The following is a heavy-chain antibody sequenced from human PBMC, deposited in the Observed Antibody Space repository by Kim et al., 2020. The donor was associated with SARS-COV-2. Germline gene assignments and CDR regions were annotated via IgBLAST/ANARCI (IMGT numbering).Heavy chain of an antibody. V-gene: IGHV3-15*01. CDR2: IKSRTDGETT. CDR1: GFSFSGAW. CDR3: AIETSRTGNYWDY. D-gene: IGHD2-8*02. Sequence: GGSLRLSCAVSGFSFSGAWMSWVRRAPGKGLEWVARIKSRTDGETTDYAAPVKGRFAISRDDSKDTLFLQMNSLKTEDTAVYYCAIETSRTGNYWDYWGRGTLAT. J-gene: IGHJ4*02.